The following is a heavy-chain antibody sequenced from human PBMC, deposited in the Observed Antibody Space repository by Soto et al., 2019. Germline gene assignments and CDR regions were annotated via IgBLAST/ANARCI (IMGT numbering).Heavy chain of an antibody. CDR3: AKRSPASTYNYGTNGDY. CDR1: GFTFNNYA. CDR2: ISGSGGIT. Sequence: PGVSLRLSCAASGFTFNNYAMSCVRQAPGKGLEWVSGISGSGGITKYADSVKGRFTISRDNSKNTLYLQMNSLRAEDTAVYYCAKRSPASTYNYGTNGDYWGKGILVTVSS. J-gene: IGHJ4*02. D-gene: IGHD5-18*01. V-gene: IGHV3-23*01.